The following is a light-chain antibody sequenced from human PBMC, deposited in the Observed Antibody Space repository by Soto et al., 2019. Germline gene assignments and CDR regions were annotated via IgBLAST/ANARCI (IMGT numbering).Light chain of an antibody. CDR2: DAS. Sequence: DIQMTQSPSTLSASVGDRVTITCRASQSISSWLAWYQQKPGKAPKLLIYDASSLESGVPSRFSGSGSGTEFTLTISSLQPDDFATYYCQQYNSIRETFGQGTKADI. CDR3: QQYNSIRET. CDR1: QSISSW. V-gene: IGKV1-5*01. J-gene: IGKJ1*01.